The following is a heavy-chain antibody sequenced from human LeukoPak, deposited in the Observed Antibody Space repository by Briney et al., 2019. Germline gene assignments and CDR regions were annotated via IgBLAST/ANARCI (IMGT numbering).Heavy chain of an antibody. CDR1: GFTFDDYG. D-gene: IGHD3-22*01. CDR2: INWNGGST. Sequence: PGGSLRLSCAASGFTFDDYGMSWVRQAPGKGLEWVSGINWNGGSTGYADCVKGRFTISRDNAKSSLYLHMNSVRDEDTAVYYCARGDSPCDYWGQGTLVTVSS. V-gene: IGHV3-20*04. J-gene: IGHJ4*02. CDR3: ARGDSPCDY.